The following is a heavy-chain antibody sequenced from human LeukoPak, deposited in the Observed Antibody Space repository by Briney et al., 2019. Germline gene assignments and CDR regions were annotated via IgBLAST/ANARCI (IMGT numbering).Heavy chain of an antibody. CDR3: AREGGSYWRYYFDY. J-gene: IGHJ4*02. V-gene: IGHV4-61*02. D-gene: IGHD1-26*01. Sequence: SETLSLTCTVSGGSISSGSYYWSWIRQPPGKGLEWIGRIYTSGSTNYNPSLKSRVTISVDTSKNQFSLKLSSVTAADTAVYYCAREGGSYWRYYFDYWGQGTLVTVSS. CDR1: GGSISSGSYY. CDR2: IYTSGST.